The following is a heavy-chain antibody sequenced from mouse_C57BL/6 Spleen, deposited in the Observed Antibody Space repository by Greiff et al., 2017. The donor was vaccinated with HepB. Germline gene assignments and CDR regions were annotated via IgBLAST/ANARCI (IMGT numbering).Heavy chain of an antibody. CDR2: ISSGSSTI. CDR3: ARGDWDVSFDY. V-gene: IGHV5-17*01. Sequence: DVKLVESGGGLVKPGGSLKLSCAASGFTFSDYGMHWVRQAPEKGLEWVAYISSGSSTIYYADTVKGRFTISRDNAKNTLFLQMTSLRSEDTAMYYCARGDWDVSFDYWGQGTTLTVSS. D-gene: IGHD4-1*01. J-gene: IGHJ2*01. CDR1: GFTFSDYG.